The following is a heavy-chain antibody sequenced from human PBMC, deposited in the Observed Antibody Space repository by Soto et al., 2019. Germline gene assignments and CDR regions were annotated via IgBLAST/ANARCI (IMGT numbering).Heavy chain of an antibody. CDR3: ARVPLASISSGWYYYYYMDV. Sequence: GESLKISCKASGYTFTSYGISWVRQAPGQGLEWMGWISAYNGNTNYAQKLQGRVTMTTDTSTSTAYMELRSLRSDDTAVYYCARVPLASISSGWYYYYYMDVWGKGTTVTVSS. CDR1: GYTFTSYG. CDR2: ISAYNGNT. V-gene: IGHV1-18*01. J-gene: IGHJ6*03. D-gene: IGHD6-19*01.